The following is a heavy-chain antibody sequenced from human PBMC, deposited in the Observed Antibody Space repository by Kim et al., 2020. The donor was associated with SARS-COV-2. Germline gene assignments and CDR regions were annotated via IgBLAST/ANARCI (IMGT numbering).Heavy chain of an antibody. J-gene: IGHJ4*02. D-gene: IGHD3-10*01. V-gene: IGHV3-66*01. CDR3: ARTETLGFGAGTYSPPNL. CDR2: IYIGGNT. Sequence: GGSLRLSCAASGIIVSGNYMSWVRQSARKGLEWVAVIYIGGNTFYADSVKGRFTISRDNSKNTLYLHMSSLRAEDTAVYYCARTETLGFGAGTYSPPNLWGQGTLVTVSS. CDR1: GIIVSGNY.